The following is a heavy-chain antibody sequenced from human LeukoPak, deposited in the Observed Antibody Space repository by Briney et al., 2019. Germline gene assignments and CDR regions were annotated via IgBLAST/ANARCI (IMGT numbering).Heavy chain of an antibody. V-gene: IGHV4-39*07. Sequence: SETLSLTCTVSGGSISSSSYYWGWIRQPPGKGLEWIGSIYYSGSTYYNPSLKSRVTISVDTSKNQFSLKLSSVTAADTAVYYCAREGANYYGSGSYYYWFDLWGQGTLVTVSS. CDR3: AREGANYYGSGSYYYWFDL. J-gene: IGHJ5*02. CDR1: GGSISSSSYY. D-gene: IGHD3-10*01. CDR2: IYYSGST.